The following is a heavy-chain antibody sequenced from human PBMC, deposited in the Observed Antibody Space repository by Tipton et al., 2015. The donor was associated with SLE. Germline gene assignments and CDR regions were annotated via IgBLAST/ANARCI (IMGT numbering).Heavy chain of an antibody. J-gene: IGHJ6*03. Sequence: TLSLTCTVSGGSISSGSYYWSWIRQPAGKGLEWIGRIYTSGSTNYNPSLKSRFTISVDTSKNQFSLKLSSVTAADTAVYYCARDPPLIVGATPYYYYYMDVWGKGTTVTVSS. CDR3: ARDPPLIVGATPYYYYYMDV. CDR2: IYTSGST. CDR1: GGSISSGSYY. V-gene: IGHV4-61*02. D-gene: IGHD1-26*01.